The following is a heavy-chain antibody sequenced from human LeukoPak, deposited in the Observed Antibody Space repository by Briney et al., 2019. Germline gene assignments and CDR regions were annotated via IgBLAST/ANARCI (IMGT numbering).Heavy chain of an antibody. V-gene: IGHV3-23*01. CDR3: AGGWYYFDY. J-gene: IGHJ4*02. D-gene: IGHD6-19*01. CDR2: ITGGGGNT. Sequence: GGSLRLSCAASGFTFSSYAMSWVRQAPGKGLEWVSGITGGGGNTFYGDSVKGRFTISRDNSKNTLHLQMNSLRAEDTAVYYCAGGWYYFDYWGQGTLVTVSS. CDR1: GFTFSSYA.